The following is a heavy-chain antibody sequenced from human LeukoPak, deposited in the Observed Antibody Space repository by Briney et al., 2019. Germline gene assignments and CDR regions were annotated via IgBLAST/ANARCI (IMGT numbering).Heavy chain of an antibody. V-gene: IGHV3-23*01. Sequence: GGSLRLSCAASGFTFSSYAMSWVRQAPGKGLEWVSAISGSGGSTYYADSVKGRFTISRDNSKNTLYLQMNSLRAEDTAVYYCAKEILFYYDSSGYYEYWGQGTLVTVSS. CDR1: GFTFSSYA. D-gene: IGHD3-22*01. CDR3: AKEILFYYDSSGYYEY. J-gene: IGHJ4*02. CDR2: ISGSGGST.